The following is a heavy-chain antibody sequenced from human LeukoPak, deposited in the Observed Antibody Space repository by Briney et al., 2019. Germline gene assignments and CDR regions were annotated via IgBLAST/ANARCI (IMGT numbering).Heavy chain of an antibody. CDR2: INPSGGST. CDR3: ARGVVTATQHDAFDI. D-gene: IGHD2-21*02. Sequence: GASVKVSCKASGYTFTSYYMHWVRQAPGQGLEWMGIINPSGGSTSYARKFQGRVTMTRDTSTSTVYMELSSLRSEDTAVYYCARGVVTATQHDAFDIWGQGTMVTVSS. V-gene: IGHV1-46*01. CDR1: GYTFTSYY. J-gene: IGHJ3*02.